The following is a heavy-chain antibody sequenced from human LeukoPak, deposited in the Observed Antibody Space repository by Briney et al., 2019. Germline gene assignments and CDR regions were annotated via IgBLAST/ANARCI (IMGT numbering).Heavy chain of an antibody. CDR1: GFTVSSNY. Sequence: GGSLRLSCAASGFTVSSNYMSWVRQAPGKGLEWVSSISSSSSYIYYADSVKGRFTISRDNAKNSLYLQMNSLRAEDTAVYYCAREVVDYWGQGTLVTVSS. CDR2: ISSSSSYI. J-gene: IGHJ4*02. V-gene: IGHV3-21*01. CDR3: AREVVDY.